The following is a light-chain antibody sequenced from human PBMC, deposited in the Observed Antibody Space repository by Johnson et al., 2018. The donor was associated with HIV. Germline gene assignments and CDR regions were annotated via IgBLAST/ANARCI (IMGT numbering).Light chain of an antibody. CDR3: GTWDSSLSAS. V-gene: IGLV1-51*01. Sequence: QSVLTQPPSVSAAPGQKVTISCSGSSSNIGNNYVYWYQQLPGTAPKLLIYDNNKRPSGIPDRFSGSKSGTSATLGITGLQTGDEADYYCGTWDSSLSASFGTGTKVTVL. CDR2: DNN. J-gene: IGLJ1*01. CDR1: SSNIGNNY.